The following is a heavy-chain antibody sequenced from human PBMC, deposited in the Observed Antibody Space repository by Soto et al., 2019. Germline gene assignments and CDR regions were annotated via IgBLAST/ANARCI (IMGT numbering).Heavy chain of an antibody. D-gene: IGHD5-12*01. CDR3: AKEVDGYNDLCDY. CDR2: ISYDGSNK. V-gene: IGHV3-30*18. Sequence: QVQLVESGGGVVQPGRSLRLSCAASGFTFSSYGMHWVRQAPGKGLEWVAVISYDGSNKYYADSVKGRFTISRDNSKNTLYLQMNSLRAEDTAVYYCAKEVDGYNDLCDYWGQGTLVTVSS. J-gene: IGHJ4*02. CDR1: GFTFSSYG.